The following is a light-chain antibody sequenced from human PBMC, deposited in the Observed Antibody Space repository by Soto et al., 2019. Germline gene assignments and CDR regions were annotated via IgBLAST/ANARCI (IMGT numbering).Light chain of an antibody. V-gene: IGKV3-11*01. CDR1: QSVSSY. CDR3: QQSSNWPSIT. J-gene: IGKJ5*01. CDR2: DAS. Sequence: EIVWTNSPATLSLTPVERSTLSCIASQSVSSYLAWYQQKPGQAPRLLIYDASNRATGIPARFSGSGSGTDFTLTIRSLEPEDFAVYYCQQSSNWPSITCGQGTRREIK.